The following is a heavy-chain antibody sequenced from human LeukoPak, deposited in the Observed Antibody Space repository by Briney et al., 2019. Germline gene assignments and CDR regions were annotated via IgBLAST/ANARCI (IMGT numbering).Heavy chain of an antibody. Sequence: GGSLRLSCAASGFTFTRYAMSWVRQAPGKGLEWVSAISGSGGSTYYADPMKGRFTISRDNSRNTLYLQMNSLRAEDTAVYFCAKDPILGNTLSHYFDYWGRGTFVTVSS. CDR1: GFTFTRYA. V-gene: IGHV3-23*01. D-gene: IGHD1-26*01. CDR3: AKDPILGNTLSHYFDY. J-gene: IGHJ4*02. CDR2: ISGSGGST.